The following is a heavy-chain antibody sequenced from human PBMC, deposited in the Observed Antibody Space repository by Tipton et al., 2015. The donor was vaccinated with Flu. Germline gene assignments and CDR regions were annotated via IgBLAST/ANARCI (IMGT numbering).Heavy chain of an antibody. V-gene: IGHV4-34*01. CDR2: ISHSGAT. CDR1: GGSFSSYY. CDR3: ATTTYYYGSGSHDY. D-gene: IGHD3-10*01. Sequence: LRLSCAVYGGSFSSYYWSWIRQSPGTGLEWIGEISHSGATNYNPSLGSRVTISVDTSKNQVSLRLTSVTAADTALYYCATTTYYYGSGSHDYWGQGTLVTVSS. J-gene: IGHJ4*02.